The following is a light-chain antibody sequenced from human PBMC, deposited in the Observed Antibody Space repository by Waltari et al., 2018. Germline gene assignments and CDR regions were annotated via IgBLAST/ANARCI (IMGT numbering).Light chain of an antibody. Sequence: DIVMTQSPDSLAVSLGERATINCKSSQSVFYSSNNRNYLGGYQHKAGQPPKLLIYWASTRESGVPDRFSGSGSGTDFTLTISDLQAEDVAVYYCQQYYATPRTFGQGTKVAIK. J-gene: IGKJ1*01. CDR2: WAS. V-gene: IGKV4-1*01. CDR3: QQYYATPRT. CDR1: QSVFYSSNNRNY.